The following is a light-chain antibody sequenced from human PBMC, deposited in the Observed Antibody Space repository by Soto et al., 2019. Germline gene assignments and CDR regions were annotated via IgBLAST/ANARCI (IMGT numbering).Light chain of an antibody. CDR3: QHYGRSAIFT. CDR1: QSVSSSY. CDR2: GAS. J-gene: IGKJ3*01. Sequence: EIVLTQSPGTLSLSPGERATLSCRASQSVSSSYLAWYQQKPGQAPRLLIFGASSRASGIPDRFSGSGSGTDFTLTISSLEPEDFAVYYCQHYGRSAIFTLGPGTTVD. V-gene: IGKV3-20*01.